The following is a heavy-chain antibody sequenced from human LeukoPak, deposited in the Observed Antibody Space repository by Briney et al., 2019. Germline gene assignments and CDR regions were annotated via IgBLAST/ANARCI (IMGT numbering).Heavy chain of an antibody. Sequence: ISDSGGNTYHADSVKGRFTISRDNSKNTVYLQMNSLRAEDTAVYYCAKGNTGSFYSASDYWGQGTLVTVSS. J-gene: IGHJ4*02. V-gene: IGHV3-23*01. D-gene: IGHD2-15*01. CDR3: AKGNTGSFYSASDY. CDR2: ISDSGGNT.